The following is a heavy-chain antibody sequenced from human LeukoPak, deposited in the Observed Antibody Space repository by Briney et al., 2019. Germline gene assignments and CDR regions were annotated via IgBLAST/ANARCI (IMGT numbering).Heavy chain of an antibody. CDR3: EXGYNYYDSSGYSGDDY. Sequence: ASVKVSCKASGYTFTSYDINWVRQATGQGLEWMGWMNPNSGNTGYAQKFQGRVTMTRNTSISTAYMELSSLRSEDTAVYYCEXGYNYYDSSGYSGDDYWGQGTLVTVSS. J-gene: IGHJ4*02. D-gene: IGHD3-22*01. CDR2: MNPNSGNT. CDR1: GYTFTSYD. V-gene: IGHV1-8*01.